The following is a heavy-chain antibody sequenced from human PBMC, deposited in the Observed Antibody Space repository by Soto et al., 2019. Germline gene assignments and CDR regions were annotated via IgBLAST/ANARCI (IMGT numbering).Heavy chain of an antibody. D-gene: IGHD2-21*01. Sequence: QVQLQESGPGLVKPSETLSLTCTVSGGSISSYYWSWIRQPPGKGLEWIGYIYYSGSTNYNPSLKIRVTISVDTSKNQFSLKLSSVTAADTAVYYCARGGDWVDPWGQGTLVTVSS. CDR1: GGSISSYY. V-gene: IGHV4-59*08. CDR3: ARGGDWVDP. CDR2: IYYSGST. J-gene: IGHJ5*02.